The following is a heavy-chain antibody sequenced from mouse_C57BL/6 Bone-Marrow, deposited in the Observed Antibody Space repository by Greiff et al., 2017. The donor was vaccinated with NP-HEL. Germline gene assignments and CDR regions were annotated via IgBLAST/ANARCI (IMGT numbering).Heavy chain of an antibody. CDR3: AKKDDYDEGYFDV. CDR1: GFSLTSYG. Sequence: VQLQQSGPGLVQPSQSLSITCTVSGFSLTSYGVHWVRQSPGKGLEWLGVIWRGGSTDYNAAFMSRLSITKDNSKSQVFFKMNSLQADDTAIYYCAKKDDYDEGYFDVWGTGTTVTVSS. D-gene: IGHD2-4*01. V-gene: IGHV2-5*01. J-gene: IGHJ1*03. CDR2: IWRGGST.